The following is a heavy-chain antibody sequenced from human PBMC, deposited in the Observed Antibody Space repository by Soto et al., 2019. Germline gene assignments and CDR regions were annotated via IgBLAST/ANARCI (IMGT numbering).Heavy chain of an antibody. J-gene: IGHJ4*02. CDR1: GFTFSNFW. CDR2: INSDGTNA. CDR3: AKAGAGVANFDY. V-gene: IGHV3-74*01. D-gene: IGHD3-3*01. Sequence: EVQLVESGGGLVQPGGSLRLSCAASGFTFSNFWMHWVRQVPGKGLMWVSRINSDGTNAAYADSVQGRFTISRDNAKNTLYLQMNSLTGEDTAVYYCAKAGAGVANFDYWGQGTLVTVSS.